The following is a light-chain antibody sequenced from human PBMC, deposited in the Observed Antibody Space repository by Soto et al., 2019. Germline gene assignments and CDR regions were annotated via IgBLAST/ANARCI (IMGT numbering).Light chain of an antibody. J-gene: IGLJ2*01. CDR2: DNN. CDR3: GTWDTSLSAVV. Sequence: QSVLTQPPSVSAAPGQKVTISCSGSFSNIGKNYVSWYQRLPGTAPKLLIYDNNKRSSGIPDRFSGSKSGTSATLGIAGLQTGDEADYYCGTWDTSLSAVVFGGGTKVTVL. CDR1: FSNIGKNY. V-gene: IGLV1-51*01.